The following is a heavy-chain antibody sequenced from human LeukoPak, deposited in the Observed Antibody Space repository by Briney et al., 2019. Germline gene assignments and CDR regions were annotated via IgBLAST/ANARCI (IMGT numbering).Heavy chain of an antibody. D-gene: IGHD2-2*01. CDR3: ARLGYCSSTNCYQSGFDP. Sequence: GRSLRLSCAASGFTFSSYGMHWVRQAPGKGLEWVAVISYDGSNKYYADSVKGRFTISRDNSKNTLYLQMNSLRAEDTAVYYCARLGYCSSTNCYQSGFDPWGQGTLVTVSS. CDR2: ISYDGSNK. CDR1: GFTFSSYG. V-gene: IGHV3-30*03. J-gene: IGHJ5*02.